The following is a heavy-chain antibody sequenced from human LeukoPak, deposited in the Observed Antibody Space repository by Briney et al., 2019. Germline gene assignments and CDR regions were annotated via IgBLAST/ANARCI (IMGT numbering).Heavy chain of an antibody. V-gene: IGHV4-59*01. CDR3: ARGPLGGSQYVY. J-gene: IGHJ4*02. Sequence: SETLSLTCTVSGGSISGYFWIWIRQPPGKGLEWIAYMYYSGSTNYNPSLKSRATVSVDTSKNQFSLQLSSVTAADTAVYYFARGPLGGSQYVYWGQGTLVTVSS. CDR2: MYYSGST. D-gene: IGHD1-26*01. CDR1: GGSISGYF.